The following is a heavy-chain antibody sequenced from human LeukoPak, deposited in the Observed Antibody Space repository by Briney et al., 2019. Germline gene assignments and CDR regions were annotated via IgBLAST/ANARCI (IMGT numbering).Heavy chain of an antibody. V-gene: IGHV1-2*02. D-gene: IGHD2-2*01. CDR1: GYTFTGYY. Sequence: GASVKVSCKASGYTFTGYYMHWVRQAPGQGLDWMGWINPNSGGTNYAQKFQGRVTMTMDTSISTAYMELSRLRSDDTAVYYCARADCSSTSCYGGRNWFDPWGQGTLVTVSS. CDR3: ARADCSSTSCYGGRNWFDP. J-gene: IGHJ5*02. CDR2: INPNSGGT.